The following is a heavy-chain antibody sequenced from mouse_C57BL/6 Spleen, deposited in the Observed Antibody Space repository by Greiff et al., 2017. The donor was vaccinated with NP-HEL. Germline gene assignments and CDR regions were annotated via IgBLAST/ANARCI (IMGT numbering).Heavy chain of an antibody. CDR2: IDPETGGT. CDR1: GYTFTDYE. CDR3: TRGGL. J-gene: IGHJ2*01. V-gene: IGHV1-15*01. Sequence: VKLVESGAELVRPGASVTLSCKASGYTFTDYEMHWVKQTPVHGLEWIGAIDPETGGTAYNQKFKGKAILTADKSSSTAYMELRSLTSEDSAVYYCTRGGLWGKGTTLTVSS.